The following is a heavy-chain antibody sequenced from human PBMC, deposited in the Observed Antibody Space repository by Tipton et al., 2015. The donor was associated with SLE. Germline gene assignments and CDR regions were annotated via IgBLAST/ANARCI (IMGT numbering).Heavy chain of an antibody. V-gene: IGHV4-61*08. CDR2: IYYSGST. J-gene: IGHJ4*02. CDR3: ARDRGYYGSGSSGDFDY. Sequence: TLSLTCTVSGGSISSGDYYWSWIRQPPGKGLEWIGYIYYSGSTNYNPSLKSRVTISVDTSKNQFSLKLSSVTAADTAVYYCARDRGYYGSGSSGDFDYWGQGTLVTVSS. D-gene: IGHD3-10*01. CDR1: GGSISSGDYY.